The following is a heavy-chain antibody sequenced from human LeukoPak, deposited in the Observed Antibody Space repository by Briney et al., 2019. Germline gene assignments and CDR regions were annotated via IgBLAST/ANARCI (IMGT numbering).Heavy chain of an antibody. CDR1: GGSISSYY. CDR2: IYYSGST. J-gene: IGHJ4*02. D-gene: IGHD6-13*01. Sequence: SETLSLTCTVSGGSISSYYWSWIRQPPGKGLEWIGYIYYSGSTNYNPSLKSRVTISVDTSKNQFSLKLSSVIAADTAVYYCARGTIAAAGRRNDYWGQGTLVTVSS. CDR3: ARGTIAAAGRRNDY. V-gene: IGHV4-59*12.